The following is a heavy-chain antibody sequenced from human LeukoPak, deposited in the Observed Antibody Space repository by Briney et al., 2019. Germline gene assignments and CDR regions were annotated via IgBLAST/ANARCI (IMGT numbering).Heavy chain of an antibody. CDR3: ARPPSGAVARGSAFDI. D-gene: IGHD6-19*01. CDR1: GGSISSSSYY. Sequence: SETLSLTCTVSGGSISSSSYYWGWIRQPPGKGLEWIGSIYYSGSTYYNPSLKSRVTISVDTSKNQFSLKLSSVTAADKDVYSCARPPSGAVARGSAFDIWGQGTMVTVSS. J-gene: IGHJ3*02. CDR2: IYYSGST. V-gene: IGHV4-39*01.